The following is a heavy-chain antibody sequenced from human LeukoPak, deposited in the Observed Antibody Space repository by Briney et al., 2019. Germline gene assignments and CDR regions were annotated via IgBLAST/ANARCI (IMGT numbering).Heavy chain of an antibody. CDR2: LYSVGNT. D-gene: IGHD1-14*01. V-gene: IGHV3-53*01. CDR3: ARGVEPLAANTLAY. Sequence: GGSLRLSCAASGVTVISNDMSGVRQAPGKGLEWVSVLYSVGNTKSSYSVQGRFTISRDNSKNTLYLEMNSLSPDDTAVYYCARGVEPLAANTLAYWGQGTLVTVSS. CDR1: GVTVISND. J-gene: IGHJ4*02.